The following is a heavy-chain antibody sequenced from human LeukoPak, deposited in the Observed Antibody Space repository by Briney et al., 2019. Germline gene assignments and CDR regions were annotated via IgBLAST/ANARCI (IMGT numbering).Heavy chain of an antibody. CDR1: GDSISTNH. CDR3: ATQQGGNPAY. J-gene: IGHJ4*02. CDR2: ISSSGGNT. Sequence: PSETLSLTCAVSGDSISTNHWWSWVRQAPGKGLEWVSAISSSGGNTYYAADSVKGRFTISRDNAKNMLYLQVNSLRAEDTAVYYCATQQGGNPAYWGQGTLVTVSS. V-gene: IGHV3-23*01. D-gene: IGHD1-14*01.